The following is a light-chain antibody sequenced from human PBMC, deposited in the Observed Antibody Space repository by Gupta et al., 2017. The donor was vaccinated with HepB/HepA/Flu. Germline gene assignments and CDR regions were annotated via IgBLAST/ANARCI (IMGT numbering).Light chain of an antibody. J-gene: IGKJ4*01. CDR1: QSLVHSDGNTF. CDR2: RVS. Sequence: DVVMTQSPLFLPVTLGQPASISCRSSQSLVHSDGNTFLHWFQQRPGQAPRRLIYRVSNRDSGVPDRFSGSGSGTDFTLKISSVEAEDVGIYYCGQGKHCPITFGRGTKVEIK. V-gene: IGKV2-30*02. CDR3: GQGKHCPIT.